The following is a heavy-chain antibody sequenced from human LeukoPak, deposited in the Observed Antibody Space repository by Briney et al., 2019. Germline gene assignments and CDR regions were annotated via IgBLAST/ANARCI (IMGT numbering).Heavy chain of an antibody. V-gene: IGHV3-66*01. D-gene: IGHD5-12*01. J-gene: IGHJ4*02. CDR2: IYSGGHT. CDR1: GFIVSSNY. Sequence: GGSLKLSCAASGFIVSSNYMSWVRQAPGKGLECVSVIYSGGHTYYADSVKGRFTISRDNSKNTLYLQMNSLRVEDTAVYYCAVATIYYFDYWGQGNLVTVSS. CDR3: AVATIYYFDY.